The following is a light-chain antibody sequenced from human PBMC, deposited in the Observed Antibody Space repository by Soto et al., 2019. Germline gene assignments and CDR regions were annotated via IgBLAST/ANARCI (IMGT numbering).Light chain of an antibody. CDR1: SSDVGGYNF. V-gene: IGLV2-14*01. J-gene: IGLJ2*01. Sequence: QSALTQPASVSGSPGQSITISCTGTSSDVGGYNFVSWYQQHPGKAPKLMIYEVSDRPSGVSYRFSGSKSGNTASLTISGLQAEDEADYYCSSYISSSTLVFGGGTKLTVL. CDR2: EVS. CDR3: SSYISSSTLV.